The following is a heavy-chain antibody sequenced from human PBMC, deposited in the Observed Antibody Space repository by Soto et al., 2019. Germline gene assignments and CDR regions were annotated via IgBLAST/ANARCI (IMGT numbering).Heavy chain of an antibody. V-gene: IGHV4-59*08. J-gene: IGHJ4*02. CDR1: GGSISSYY. CDR3: ATMGTSATRPYYFDY. Sequence: SETLSLSCTVSGGSISSYYWSWIRQPPGKGLEWIGYIYYSGSTNYNPSLKSRVTISVDTSKNQFSLNLNSVTAADTAVYYCATMGTSATRPYYFDYWGQGTLVTVSS. CDR2: IYYSGST. D-gene: IGHD1-7*01.